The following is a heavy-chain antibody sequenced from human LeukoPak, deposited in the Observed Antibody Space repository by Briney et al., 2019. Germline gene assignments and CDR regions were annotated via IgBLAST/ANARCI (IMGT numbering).Heavy chain of an antibody. CDR3: AREFPYYYDTSGYYVDY. J-gene: IGHJ4*02. CDR2: ISGSGGST. D-gene: IGHD3-22*01. Sequence: PGGTLRLSCAASGFTFSSYGMSWVRQAPGKGLEWVSAISGSGGSTYYADSVKGRFTISRDNAKNSLYLQMNSLRAEDTAVYYCAREFPYYYDTSGYYVDYWGQGTLVTVSS. CDR1: GFTFSSYG. V-gene: IGHV3-23*01.